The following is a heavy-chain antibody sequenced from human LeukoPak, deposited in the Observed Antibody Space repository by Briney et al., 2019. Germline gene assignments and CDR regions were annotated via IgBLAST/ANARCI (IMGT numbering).Heavy chain of an antibody. V-gene: IGHV1-18*01. D-gene: IGHD6-13*01. CDR1: GYTLTSYG. J-gene: IGHJ6*02. CDR2: ISAYNGNT. CDR3: ARDPVSSSWSSAYNYYGMDV. Sequence: ASVKVSCKASGYTLTSYGISWVRQAPGEGLEWMGWISAYNGNTNYAQKLQGRVSMTTDTSTSTAYMELRSLGSDDTAVYYCARDPVSSSWSSAYNYYGMDVWGQGTTVTVSS.